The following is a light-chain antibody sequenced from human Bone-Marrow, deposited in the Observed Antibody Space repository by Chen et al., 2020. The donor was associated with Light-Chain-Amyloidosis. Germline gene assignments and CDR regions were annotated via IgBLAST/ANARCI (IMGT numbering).Light chain of an antibody. V-gene: IGKV3-11*01. J-gene: IGKJ2*01. CDR3: QQRSNWPRRT. CDR1: QSVNTY. Sequence: EIVLTQSPATLSLSPGERATLSCRASQSVNTYLAWYQQKLGQAPRLLIYDASNRATGIPARFSGSGSGTDFTLIISSLEPEDCAVYYCQQRSNWPRRTFGQGTKLEIK. CDR2: DAS.